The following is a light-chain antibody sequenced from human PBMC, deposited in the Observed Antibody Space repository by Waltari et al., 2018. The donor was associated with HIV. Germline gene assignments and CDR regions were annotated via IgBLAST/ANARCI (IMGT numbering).Light chain of an antibody. J-gene: IGLJ1*01. CDR2: QDT. CDR1: RSDVGAYNL. CDR3: CSYAGRNTYV. Sequence: QSVLTQPASVSGSPGQSITISCSGTRSDVGAYNLVSWYRQNPGKAPQVIIFQDTNRPSGISDRFSGSKAGKTASLTISGLRLEDQGNYYCCSYAGRNTYVFGSGTEVSVL. V-gene: IGLV2-23*01.